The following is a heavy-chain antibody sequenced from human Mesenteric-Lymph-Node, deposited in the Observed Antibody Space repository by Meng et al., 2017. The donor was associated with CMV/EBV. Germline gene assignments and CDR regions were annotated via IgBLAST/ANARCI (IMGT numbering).Heavy chain of an antibody. V-gene: IGHV3-23*01. CDR2: ISGNSQTT. Sequence: GGSLRLSCGASGFPYSTYAMNWVRQAPGMGLEWVSLISGNSQTTNYADSVKGRFTISRDNSRNTLYLQMDSLGVEDTAVYYCARGRTYCSSSSCNYFDYWGQGTLVTVSS. D-gene: IGHD2-2*01. J-gene: IGHJ4*02. CDR3: ARGRTYCSSSSCNYFDY. CDR1: GFPYSTYA.